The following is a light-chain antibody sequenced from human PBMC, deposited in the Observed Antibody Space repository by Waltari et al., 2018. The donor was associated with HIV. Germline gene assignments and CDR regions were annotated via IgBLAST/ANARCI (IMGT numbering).Light chain of an antibody. J-gene: IGKJ3*01. Sequence: EIVLTQSPGTLSLSPGERATLSCRASQCVTSSYLAWYQQQLGQAPRLLLYYASSRATGIPDRFRGSGSGTDFTLTISSLEPEEFAVYYCQQYCTSPFTFGPGTKVDIK. CDR3: QQYCTSPFT. CDR2: YAS. CDR1: QCVTSSY. V-gene: IGKV3-20*01.